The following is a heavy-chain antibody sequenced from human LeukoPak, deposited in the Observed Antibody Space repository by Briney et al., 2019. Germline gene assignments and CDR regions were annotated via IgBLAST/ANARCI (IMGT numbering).Heavy chain of an antibody. J-gene: IGHJ4*02. Sequence: QAGGSLRLSCAASGFTFSSYGMSWVRQAPGKGLEWVSAISGSGGSTYYADSVKGRFTISRDNSKNTLYLQMNSLRAEDTAVYYCAKELWGDSSGGYWGQGTLVTVSS. D-gene: IGHD3-22*01. V-gene: IGHV3-23*01. CDR3: AKELWGDSSGGY. CDR2: ISGSGGST. CDR1: GFTFSSYG.